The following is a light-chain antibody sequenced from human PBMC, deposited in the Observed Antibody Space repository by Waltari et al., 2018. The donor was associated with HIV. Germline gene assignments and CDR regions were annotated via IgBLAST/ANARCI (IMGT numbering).Light chain of an antibody. CDR3: AAWDDTLSSYV. Sequence: QSVLTQPPSASGTPGQRVTISCSGSNSTIGSKDVHWFQHLPGTAPKLLIYRTNQRRSGVPDRFSGSKSGTSASLAISGLRSDDEADYYCAAWDDTLSSYVFGTGTTVTV. CDR2: RTN. J-gene: IGLJ1*01. V-gene: IGLV1-47*01. CDR1: NSTIGSKD.